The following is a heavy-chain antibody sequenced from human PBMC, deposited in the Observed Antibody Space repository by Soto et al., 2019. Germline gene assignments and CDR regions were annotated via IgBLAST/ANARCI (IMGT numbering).Heavy chain of an antibody. V-gene: IGHV3-66*01. CDR1: GFTVSTDW. CDR2: IRGGGNT. J-gene: IGHJ6*02. CDR3: VRENYYSGMDV. Sequence: EVQLVESGGGLVQPGGSLRLSCAASGFTVSTDWMYWVRQAPGKGLEWVSVIRGGGNTYYADSVEGRFTISRDNSKNTVYLQMNSLRPEDTAVYYCVRENYYSGMDVWGQGTTVTVSS.